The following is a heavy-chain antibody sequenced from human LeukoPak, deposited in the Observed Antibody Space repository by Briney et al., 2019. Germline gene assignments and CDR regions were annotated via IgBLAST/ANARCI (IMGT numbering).Heavy chain of an antibody. CDR3: ARHGSTDYFDY. CDR2: IYYSGST. D-gene: IGHD2-2*03. J-gene: IGHJ4*02. CDR1: GGSISSTTSY. V-gene: IGHV4-39*01. Sequence: SETLSLTCAVSGGSISSTTSYWGWIRQPPGKGLEWLGRIYYSGSTFYNPSLKSRVTISVDTSKNQFSLRLSSVTAADTAVYYCARHGSTDYFDYWGREPWSPSPQ.